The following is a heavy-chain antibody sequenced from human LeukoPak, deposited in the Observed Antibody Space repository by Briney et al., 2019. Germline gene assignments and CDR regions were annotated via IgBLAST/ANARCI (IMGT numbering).Heavy chain of an antibody. V-gene: IGHV4-34*01. J-gene: IGHJ5*01. CDR3: ANGGWFDS. D-gene: IGHD3-16*01. Sequence: SETLSLTCAVYGGSFSGYYWSWIRQPPGKGLEWIGEINHSGSSNYNPSLKSRVTISVDTSKNQFSLELSSVTAADMAVYYCANGGWFDSWGQGTLVTVSS. CDR2: INHSGSS. CDR1: GGSFSGYY.